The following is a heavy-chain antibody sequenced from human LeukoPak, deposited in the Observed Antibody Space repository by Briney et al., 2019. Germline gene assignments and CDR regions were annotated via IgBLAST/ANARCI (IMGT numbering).Heavy chain of an antibody. D-gene: IGHD3-22*01. Sequence: ASVKVSCKASGYTFTSYAMNWVRQAPGQGLEWMGWINTNTGNPTYAQGFTGRFVFSLDTSVSTAYLQISSLKAEDTAVYYCARTVRDYYDSSGYYFDYWGRGTLVTVSS. CDR1: GYTFTSYA. CDR2: INTNTGNP. V-gene: IGHV7-4-1*02. CDR3: ARTVRDYYDSSGYYFDY. J-gene: IGHJ4*02.